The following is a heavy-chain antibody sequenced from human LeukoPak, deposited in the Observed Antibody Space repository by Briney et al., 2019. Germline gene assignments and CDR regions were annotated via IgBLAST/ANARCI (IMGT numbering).Heavy chain of an antibody. D-gene: IGHD6-19*01. CDR2: ITVSGSTK. CDR1: GFTFSSFE. V-gene: IGHV3-48*03. J-gene: IGHJ4*02. Sequence: GGPLRLSCAVSGFTFSSFEMNWVRQAPGKGLEWVSYITVSGSTKYYADSVKGRFTISRDNAKNSLYLQMNSLRAEDTAVYYCARGDGSSGWYLDYWGQGTLVTVSS. CDR3: ARGDGSSGWYLDY.